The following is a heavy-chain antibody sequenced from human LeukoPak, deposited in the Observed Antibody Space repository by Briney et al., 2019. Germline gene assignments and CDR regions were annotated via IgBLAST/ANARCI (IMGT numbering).Heavy chain of an antibody. CDR3: ARGKGIQLWFVSYYFDY. V-gene: IGHV4-34*01. D-gene: IGHD5-18*01. CDR1: GGSFSGYY. Sequence: KPSETLSLTCAVYGGSFSGYYWSWIRQPLGKGLEWIGEINHSGSTNYNPSLKSRVTISVDTSKNQFSLKLSSVTAADTAVYYCARGKGIQLWFVSYYFDYWGQGTLVTVSS. CDR2: INHSGST. J-gene: IGHJ4*02.